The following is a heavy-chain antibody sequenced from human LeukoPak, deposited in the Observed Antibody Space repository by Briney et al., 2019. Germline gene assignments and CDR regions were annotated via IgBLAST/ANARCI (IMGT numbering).Heavy chain of an antibody. CDR1: GYTFTNYY. CDR2: ISPGDSGA. D-gene: IGHD2-2*01. Sequence: PGESLKISCKGSGYTFTNYYIGWVRQTPGKGLEWMGIISPGDSGARYSPSFQGQVTISADKSISTAYLRWSSLKASDTAMYYCARRYCSSTSCNPYFFDYWGQGTLVTVSS. CDR3: ARRYCSSTSCNPYFFDY. J-gene: IGHJ4*02. V-gene: IGHV5-51*01.